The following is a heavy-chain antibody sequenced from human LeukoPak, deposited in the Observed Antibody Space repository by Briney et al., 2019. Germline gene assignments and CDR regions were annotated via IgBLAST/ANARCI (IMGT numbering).Heavy chain of an antibody. CDR2: IYHTGSA. D-gene: IGHD3-22*01. Sequence: PSETLSLTCTVSGGSMNNYYWSWIRQSPGKGLECVGYIYHTGSATYKPSLKSRVTLSLDTSKNQFSLRQNSVTAADTAVYYCARGRGDSKGTSFDFWGQGTLVTVSS. V-gene: IGHV4-59*01. CDR3: ARGRGDSKGTSFDF. J-gene: IGHJ4*02. CDR1: GGSMNNYY.